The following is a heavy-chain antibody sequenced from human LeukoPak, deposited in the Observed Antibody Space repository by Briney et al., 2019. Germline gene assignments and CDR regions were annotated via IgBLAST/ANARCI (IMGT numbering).Heavy chain of an antibody. J-gene: IGHJ4*02. V-gene: IGHV3-74*01. CDR2: VKSDGSST. CDR1: GFTFRSYA. CDR3: ARDGFLGPVTAYLDY. Sequence: PGGSLRLSCAASGFTFRSYAMHWVRQAPGKGLVRVSRVKSDGSSTTYADSVKGRFTISRDNARNTLYLQMKGLRAEDTAVYYCARDGFLGPVTAYLDYWGQGTPVPVSS. D-gene: IGHD2-21*02.